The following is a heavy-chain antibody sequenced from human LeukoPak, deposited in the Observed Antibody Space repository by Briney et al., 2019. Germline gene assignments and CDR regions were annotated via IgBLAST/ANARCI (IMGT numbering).Heavy chain of an antibody. CDR3: ARDLAAAAFDY. D-gene: IGHD6-13*01. CDR1: GGSISSRP. J-gene: IGHJ4*02. V-gene: IGHV3-23*01. Sequence: SSETLSLTCTVSGGSISSRPYYWGWVRQAPGKGLEWVSAISGSGGSTYYADSVKGRFTISRDNSKNTLYLQMNSLRAEDTAVYYCARDLAAAAFDYWGQGTLVTVSS. CDR2: ISGSGGST.